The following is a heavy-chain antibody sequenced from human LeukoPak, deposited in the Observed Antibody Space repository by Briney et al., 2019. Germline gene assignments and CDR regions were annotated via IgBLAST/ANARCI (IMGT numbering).Heavy chain of an antibody. V-gene: IGHV4-59*01. CDR3: ARVNSYRNDY. CDR1: GVSISRYC. D-gene: IGHD3-16*02. CDR2: IFYSGST. J-gene: IGHJ4*02. Sequence: SETLSLTCTVSGVSISRYCWSLIRQCPGKGLEWIGNIFYSGSTNYHPSFKSRVTISLDTSKNQFSLNLSSVTAADTAVYYCARVNSYRNDYWGQGTLVTVSS.